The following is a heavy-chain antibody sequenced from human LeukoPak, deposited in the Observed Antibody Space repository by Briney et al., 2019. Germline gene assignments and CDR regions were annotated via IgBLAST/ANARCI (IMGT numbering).Heavy chain of an antibody. V-gene: IGHV4-4*07. CDR2: IYTSGST. J-gene: IGHJ4*02. D-gene: IGHD3-22*01. CDR1: GGSISSYY. CDR3: ARGRYYYDSSGYLDLDY. Sequence: SETLSLTCTVSGGSISSYYWNWIRQPAGKGLEWIGRIYTSGSTNYNPSLKSRVTMSVDTSKNQFSLKLSSVTAADTAVSYCARGRYYYDSSGYLDLDYWGQGTLVTVSS.